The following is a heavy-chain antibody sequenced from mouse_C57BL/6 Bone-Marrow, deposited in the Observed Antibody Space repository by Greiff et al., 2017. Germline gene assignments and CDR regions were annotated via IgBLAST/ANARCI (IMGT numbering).Heavy chain of an antibody. Sequence: QVQLKQSGAELVRPGTSVTMSCKASGYTFTNYWIGWAKQRPGHGLEWIGDVYPGGGYTNYNEKFKGKATLTADKSSSTAYMQFSSLTSEDSAIYYCARCSYDCAMGYWGRGTAVTVSS. CDR3: ARCSYDCAMGY. D-gene: IGHD6-1*01. CDR1: GYTFTNYW. V-gene: IGHV1-63*01. CDR2: VYPGGGYT. J-gene: IGHJ4*01.